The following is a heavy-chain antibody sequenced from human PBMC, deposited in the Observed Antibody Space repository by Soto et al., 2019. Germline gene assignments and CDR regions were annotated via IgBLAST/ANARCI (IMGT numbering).Heavy chain of an antibody. D-gene: IGHD2-2*01. CDR2: ISAYNGNT. CDR1: GYTFTSYG. J-gene: IGHJ4*02. V-gene: IGHV1-18*01. Sequence: DASVKVSCKASGYTFTSYGISWVRQAPGQGLEWMGWISAYNGNTNYAQKLQGRVTMTTDTSTSTAYMELRSLRSDDTAVYYCARDIVAVPAASPYYLVYWGPGTLLTVSS. CDR3: ARDIVAVPAASPYYLVY.